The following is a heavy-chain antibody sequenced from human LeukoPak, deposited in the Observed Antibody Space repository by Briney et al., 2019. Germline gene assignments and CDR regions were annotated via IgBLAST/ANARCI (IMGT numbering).Heavy chain of an antibody. CDR3: AKDGEMATMIAFDY. Sequence: GSLRLSCAASGFTFSSYGMHWVRQAPGKGLEWVAFIRYDGSNKYYADSVKGRFTISRDNSKNTLYLQMNSLRAEDTAVYYCAKDGEMATMIAFDYWGQGTLVTVSS. CDR1: GFTFSSYG. J-gene: IGHJ4*02. CDR2: IRYDGSNK. D-gene: IGHD5-24*01. V-gene: IGHV3-30*02.